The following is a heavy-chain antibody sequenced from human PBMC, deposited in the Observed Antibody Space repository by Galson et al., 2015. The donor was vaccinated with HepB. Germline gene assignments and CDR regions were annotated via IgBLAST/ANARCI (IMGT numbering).Heavy chain of an antibody. Sequence: SVKVSCKASGGTFSSYAISWVRQAPGQGLEWMGGIIPIFGTANYAQKFQGRVTITADESTSTAYMELSSLRSEDTAVYYCAREYCSSTSCYPAWGQGTLVTVSS. CDR2: IIPIFGTA. J-gene: IGHJ4*02. CDR1: GGTFSSYA. CDR3: AREYCSSTSCYPA. D-gene: IGHD2-2*01. V-gene: IGHV1-69*13.